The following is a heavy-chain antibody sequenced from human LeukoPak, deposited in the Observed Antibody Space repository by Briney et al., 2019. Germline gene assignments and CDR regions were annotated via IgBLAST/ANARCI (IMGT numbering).Heavy chain of an antibody. V-gene: IGHV4-4*07. CDR1: GGSISSYY. CDR2: IYTSGST. Sequence: SETLSLTCTVYGGSISSYYWNWIRQSAGKGLEWIGRIYTSGSTNYNPSLKSRVTMSIDTSENQFSLKLSSVTAADTAVYYCARGSQVPVYPNPYNWFDPWGQGTLVTVSS. D-gene: IGHD2-2*01. CDR3: ARGSQVPVYPNPYNWFDP. J-gene: IGHJ5*02.